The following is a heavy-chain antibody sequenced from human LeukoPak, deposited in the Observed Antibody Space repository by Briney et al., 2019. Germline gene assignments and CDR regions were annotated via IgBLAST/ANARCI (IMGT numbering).Heavy chain of an antibody. Sequence: PSETLSLTCTVSGGSISSSSSYWGWIRQPPGKGLEWIGYIYYSGSTNYNPSLKSRVTISVDTPKRQFSLKLTSVTAADTAVYYCARHSGSYPYNWFDPWGQGTLVTVSS. CDR2: IYYSGST. D-gene: IGHD1-26*01. V-gene: IGHV4-61*05. J-gene: IGHJ5*02. CDR3: ARHSGSYPYNWFDP. CDR1: GGSISSSSSY.